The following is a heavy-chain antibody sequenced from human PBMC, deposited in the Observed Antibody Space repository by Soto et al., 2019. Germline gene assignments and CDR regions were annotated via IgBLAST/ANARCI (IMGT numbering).Heavy chain of an antibody. V-gene: IGHV3-23*01. Sequence: GGSLRLSXAASGFTFSSYAMSWVRQAPGKGLEWVSAISGSGGSTYYADSVKGRFTISRDNSKNTLYLQMNSLRAEDTAVYYCAKGPGYYYYYGMDVWGQGTTVTVSS. CDR3: AKGPGYYYYYGMDV. J-gene: IGHJ6*02. CDR2: ISGSGGST. CDR1: GFTFSSYA.